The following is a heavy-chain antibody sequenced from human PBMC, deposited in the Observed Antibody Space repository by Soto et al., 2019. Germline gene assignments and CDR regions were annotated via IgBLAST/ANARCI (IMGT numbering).Heavy chain of an antibody. CDR3: AKAVGSYGNFDY. D-gene: IGHD5-18*01. V-gene: IGHV3-9*01. CDR1: GFTFDDYA. CDR2: ISWNGGSI. Sequence: EVQLVESGGGLVQPGRSLRLSCAASGFTFDDYAMHWVRQAPGKGLEWVSRISWNGGSIGYADSVNGRFTISRDNAKNDLCLQMNSMRAEDTALYYCAKAVGSYGNFDYWGQGTLVTVSS. J-gene: IGHJ4*02.